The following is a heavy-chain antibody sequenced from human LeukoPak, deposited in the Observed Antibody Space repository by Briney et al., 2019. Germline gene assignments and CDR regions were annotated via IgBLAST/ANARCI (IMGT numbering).Heavy chain of an antibody. V-gene: IGHV4-34*01. CDR1: GRSFSGYY. CDR3: ARGHSAYYYDSSGYYYGWGSLFDY. Sequence: SETLSLTCAVYGRSFSGYYWSWIRQPPGKGLEWIGEINHSGSTNYNPSLKSRVTISVDTSKNQFSLKLSSVTAADTAVYYCARGHSAYYYDSSGYYYGWGSLFDYWGQGTLVTVSS. CDR2: INHSGST. J-gene: IGHJ4*02. D-gene: IGHD3-22*01.